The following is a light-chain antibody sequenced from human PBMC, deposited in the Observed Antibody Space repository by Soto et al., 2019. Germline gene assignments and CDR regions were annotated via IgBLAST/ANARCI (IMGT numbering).Light chain of an antibody. CDR2: GGS. J-gene: IGKJ2*01. CDR1: QRIATY. Sequence: DIQMTQSPSSLSTTVGDRVTITCRASQRIATYLYWYQHQPGKAPNLLIYGGSSLQSGVPSRFSGSGTRTEFTLTIRSLQYEDCATYYCQQSYSIPYPFGQGTKLEI. CDR3: QQSYSIPYP. V-gene: IGKV1-39*01.